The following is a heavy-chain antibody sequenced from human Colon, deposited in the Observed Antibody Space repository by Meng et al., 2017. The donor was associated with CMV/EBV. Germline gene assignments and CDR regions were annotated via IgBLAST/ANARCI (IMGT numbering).Heavy chain of an antibody. CDR1: GYTFTGYL. CDR2: INPYSGDT. J-gene: IGHJ4*02. D-gene: IGHD3-3*01. V-gene: IGHV1-2*02. CDR3: GTFGGDFDY. Sequence: VPRMQSGAEMREPGASVKVSCKASGYTFTGYLIHWVRQAPGQGLEWMGWINPYSGDTIYAQKFEVGVTMTRDASITTAYLELGSLKSDDTAVYYCGTFGGDFDYWGQGTLVTVSS.